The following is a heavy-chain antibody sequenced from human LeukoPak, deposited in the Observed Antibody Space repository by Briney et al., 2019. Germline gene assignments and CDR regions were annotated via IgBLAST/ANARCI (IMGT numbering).Heavy chain of an antibody. CDR1: GFTVSANY. V-gene: IGHV3-66*02. CDR2: IYRHDRT. Sequence: PGGSLRLSCAASGFTVSANYMSWVRQAAGKGLEWVSIIYRHDRTYYADSVKGRFTISRDSSKNTLDLQMNSLRAEDTAVYFCARAPEHVYMPMDVWGQGTTVIVS. CDR3: ARAPEHVYMPMDV. J-gene: IGHJ6*02. D-gene: IGHD2-2*01.